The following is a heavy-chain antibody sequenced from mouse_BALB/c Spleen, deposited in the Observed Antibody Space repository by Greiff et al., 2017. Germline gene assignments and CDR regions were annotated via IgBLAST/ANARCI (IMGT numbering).Heavy chain of an antibody. V-gene: IGHV5-6*02. CDR3: ARLPTIGTTLHYYAMDY. CDR1: GFTFSSYG. Sequence: DVKLVESGGDLVKPGGSLKLSCAASGFTFSSYGMSWVRQTPDKRLEWVATISSGGSYTYYPDSVKGRFTISRDNAKNTLYLQMSSLKSEDTAMYYCARLPTIGTTLHYYAMDYWGQGTSVTVSS. CDR2: ISSGGSYT. J-gene: IGHJ4*01. D-gene: IGHD2-14*01.